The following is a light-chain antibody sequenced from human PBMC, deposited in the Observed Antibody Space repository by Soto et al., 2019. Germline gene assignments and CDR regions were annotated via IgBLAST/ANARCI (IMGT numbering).Light chain of an antibody. CDR2: EGG. J-gene: IGLJ2*01. Sequence: QSALTQPASVSGSPGQSITFSCTGTSSDVGNYNLVSWYQQYPGKAPKLMIYEGGKRPSGVSNRFSGSKSGNTASLTISGLQAEDEADYYCCSFALRSTLIFGGGTKLTVL. CDR3: CSFALRSTLI. CDR1: SSDVGNYNL. V-gene: IGLV2-23*01.